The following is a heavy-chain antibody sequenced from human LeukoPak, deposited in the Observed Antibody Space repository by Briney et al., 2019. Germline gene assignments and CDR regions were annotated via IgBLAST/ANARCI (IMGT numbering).Heavy chain of an antibody. Sequence: PSQTLSLTCTVSGGSISSGDYYWSWIRQPPGKGLEWIGYIYYSGSTYYNPSLKSRVTISVDTSKNQFSPKLSSVTAADTAVYYCAIIAAAGYYFDYWGQGTLVTVSS. V-gene: IGHV4-30-4*01. CDR2: IYYSGST. D-gene: IGHD6-13*01. CDR3: AIIAAAGYYFDY. CDR1: GGSISSGDYY. J-gene: IGHJ4*02.